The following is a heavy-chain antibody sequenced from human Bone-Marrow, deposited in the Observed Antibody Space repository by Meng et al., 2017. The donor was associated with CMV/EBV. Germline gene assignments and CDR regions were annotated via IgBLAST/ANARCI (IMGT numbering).Heavy chain of an antibody. V-gene: IGHV4-34*01. CDR1: GGSFSGYY. CDR3: ARDEEGIVGH. CDR2: IKHSGDT. Sequence: QVQLQQWGAGLLKPSETLSLTCAVYGGSFSGYYWSWIRQPPGKGLVWIGEIKHSGDTNYNPSLKSRVTISLDMSKNQFSLNLKCVTAADTAVYFCARDEEGIVGHWGQGTLVTVSS. J-gene: IGHJ4*02. D-gene: IGHD1-26*01.